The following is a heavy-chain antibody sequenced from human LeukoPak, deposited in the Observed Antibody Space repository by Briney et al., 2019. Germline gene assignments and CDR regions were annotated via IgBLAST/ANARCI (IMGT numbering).Heavy chain of an antibody. D-gene: IGHD6-19*01. J-gene: IGHJ4*02. CDR3: AREGYSNGWYRN. CDR2: IHSGGST. V-gene: IGHV3-53*01. Sequence: GGSLRLSCVASGFSVSSNYMSWVRQAPGKGLEWVSVIHSGGSTYYADSVKGRFTISRDNSKNTLYLQMNSLRAEDTAVYYCAREGYSNGWYRNWGQGTLVTVSS. CDR1: GFSVSSNY.